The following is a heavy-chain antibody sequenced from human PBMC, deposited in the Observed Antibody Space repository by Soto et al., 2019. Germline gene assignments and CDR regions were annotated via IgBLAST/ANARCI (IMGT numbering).Heavy chain of an antibody. CDR2: ISGSGGST. J-gene: IGHJ4*02. CDR1: GFTFSSCA. V-gene: IGHV3-23*01. Sequence: EVQLLESGGGLVQPGGSLRLSCAASGFTFSSCAMSWVRQAPGKGLEWVSAISGSGGSTYYADSVKGRFTISRDNSKNKLYLQMNSLRAEDTAVYYCAKDDRRTRNFDYWGQGTLVTVSS. CDR3: AKDDRRTRNFDY. D-gene: IGHD1-7*01.